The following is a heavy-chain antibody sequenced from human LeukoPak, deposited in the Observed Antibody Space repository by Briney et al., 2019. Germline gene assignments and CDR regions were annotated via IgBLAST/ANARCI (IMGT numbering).Heavy chain of an antibody. J-gene: IGHJ3*02. CDR3: ARRLRIDAFDI. CDR1: GFTSSSYS. V-gene: IGHV3-21*01. Sequence: GGSLRLSCAASGFTSSSYSMNWVRQAPGKGLEWVSSISSSSSYIYYADSVKGRFTISRDNAKNSLYLQMNSLRAEDTAVYYCARRLRIDAFDIWGQGTMVTVSS. CDR2: ISSSSSYI. D-gene: IGHD4-17*01.